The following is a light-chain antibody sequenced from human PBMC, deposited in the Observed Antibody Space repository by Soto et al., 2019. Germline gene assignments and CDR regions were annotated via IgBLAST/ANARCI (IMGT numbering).Light chain of an antibody. V-gene: IGKV1-5*01. CDR2: DTS. Sequence: DIQMTQSPSTLSASVGDRVTITCRASQSISSWLAWYQQKPGKAPKLLIYDTSSLESGVPSRFSGSGSGTEFTLTISSLQPDDFATYYCQQYNSYPLTFGQGTKVEIK. J-gene: IGKJ1*01. CDR3: QQYNSYPLT. CDR1: QSISSW.